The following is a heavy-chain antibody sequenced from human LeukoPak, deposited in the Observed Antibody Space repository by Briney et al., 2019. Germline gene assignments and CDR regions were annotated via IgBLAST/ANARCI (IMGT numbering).Heavy chain of an antibody. CDR1: GFSLSTRGVG. V-gene: IGHV2-5*02. J-gene: IGHJ4*02. CDR3: ARIFYTTMVPDY. D-gene: IGHD3-10*01. Sequence: SGPTLVKPTQTLTLTCTFSGFSLSTRGVGVGWIRQPPGKALEWLALIYWDDDKRYSPSLKSRLTITKDTSKNQVVLTMTNMDPVDTATYFCARIFYTTMVPDYWGQGTLITVSS. CDR2: IYWDDDK.